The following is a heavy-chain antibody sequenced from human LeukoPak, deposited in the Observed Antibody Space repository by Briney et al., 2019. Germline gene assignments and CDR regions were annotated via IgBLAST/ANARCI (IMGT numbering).Heavy chain of an antibody. CDR1: GYSFTNYW. J-gene: IGHJ6*04. CDR2: IYPGDSDT. Sequence: GGSLKISCKGSGYSFTNYWIGWVRQMPGEGLEWVALIYPGDSDTRYSPSFQGQVTISADKSISTAYLQWSSLKASDTAMYYCARESSPPAYGMDVWGKGTTVTVSS. V-gene: IGHV5-51*01. CDR3: ARESSPPAYGMDV. D-gene: IGHD2-15*01.